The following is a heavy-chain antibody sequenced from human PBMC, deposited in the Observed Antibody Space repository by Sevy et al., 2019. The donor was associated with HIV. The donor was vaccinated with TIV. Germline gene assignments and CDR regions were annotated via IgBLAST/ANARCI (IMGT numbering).Heavy chain of an antibody. CDR3: ARLALNHHPVKQENGMDV. J-gene: IGHJ6*02. V-gene: IGHV3-53*01. CDR1: GLTVSDNY. CDR2: IYRGDNI. Sequence: GGSLRLSCATSGLTVSDNYMNWVRQAPGKGLEWVSVIYRGDNIYYADFVKGRFTLSRDTDKNMVYLQMNSLRVEDTAIYYCARLALNHHPVKQENGMDVWGQGTTVTVSS.